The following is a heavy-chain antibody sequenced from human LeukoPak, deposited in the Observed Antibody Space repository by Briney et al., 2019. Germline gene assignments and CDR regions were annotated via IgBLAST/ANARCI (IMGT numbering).Heavy chain of an antibody. J-gene: IGHJ4*02. Sequence: PGGSLLLSCAGPGYTLSSYRRHWVRQAPGKVLVWVSRINSDGRSTSYADSVEGRFTISRDNPKNTLYLQMNSLRAQDTAVYYCVRDFLNGGPRHYWREGTLVTVPS. CDR1: GYTLSSYR. D-gene: IGHD2-8*01. CDR2: INSDGRST. CDR3: VRDFLNGGPRHY. V-gene: IGHV3-74*01.